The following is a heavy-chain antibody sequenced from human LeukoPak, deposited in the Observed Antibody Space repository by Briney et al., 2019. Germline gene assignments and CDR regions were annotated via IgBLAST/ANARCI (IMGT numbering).Heavy chain of an antibody. D-gene: IGHD2-2*01. Sequence: GGSLRLSCAASGFTVSSNYMSWVRQAPGKGLEWVSVIYSGGSTYYADSVKGRFTISRDNSKNTLYLQMNSLRAEDTAVYYCARDSPLYLGLFDYWGQGPLVTVSS. CDR1: GFTVSSNY. CDR2: IYSGGST. J-gene: IGHJ4*02. CDR3: ARDSPLYLGLFDY. V-gene: IGHV3-53*01.